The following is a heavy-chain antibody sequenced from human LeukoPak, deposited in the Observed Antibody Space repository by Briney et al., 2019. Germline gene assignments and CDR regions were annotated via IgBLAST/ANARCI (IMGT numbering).Heavy chain of an antibody. CDR3: AKDIYSMVRGQGAFDI. CDR1: GFTFSSYG. V-gene: IGHV3-30*02. CDR2: IRYDGNNN. D-gene: IGHD3-10*01. Sequence: GGSLRLSCAASGFTFSSYGMHWVRQAPGKGLEWVASIRYDGNNNNYADSVKGRFTISRDESKNTLYLQMNSLRAEDTAMYYCAKDIYSMVRGQGAFDIWGQGTMVTVSS. J-gene: IGHJ3*02.